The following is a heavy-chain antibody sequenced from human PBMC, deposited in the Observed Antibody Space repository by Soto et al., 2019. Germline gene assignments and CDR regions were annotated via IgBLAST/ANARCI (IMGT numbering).Heavy chain of an antibody. Sequence: QVQLVQSGAEVKKPGSSVKVSYKASGGTFSSYAISWVRQAPGQGLEWMGGIIPIFGTANYAQKFQGRVTITADKSTSTAYMELSSLRSEDTAVYYCAREGRDIVVVPAAQGWFDPWGQGTLFTVSS. D-gene: IGHD2-2*01. CDR2: IIPIFGTA. J-gene: IGHJ5*02. V-gene: IGHV1-69*06. CDR1: GGTFSSYA. CDR3: AREGRDIVVVPAAQGWFDP.